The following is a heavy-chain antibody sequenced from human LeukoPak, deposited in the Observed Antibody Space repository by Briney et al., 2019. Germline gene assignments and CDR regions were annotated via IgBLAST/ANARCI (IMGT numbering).Heavy chain of an antibody. Sequence: SQTLSLTCTVSGGSISSGGYYWSWIRQPPGKGLEWIGYIYHSGSTYYNPSLKSRVTISVDRSKNQFSLKLSSVTAADTAVYYCARALKDYYYMDVWGKGTTVTVSS. CDR3: ARALKDYYYMDV. CDR1: GGSISSGGYY. J-gene: IGHJ6*03. V-gene: IGHV4-30-2*01. CDR2: IYHSGST.